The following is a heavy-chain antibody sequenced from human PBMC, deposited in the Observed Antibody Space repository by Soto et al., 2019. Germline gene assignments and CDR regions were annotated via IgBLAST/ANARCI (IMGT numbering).Heavy chain of an antibody. CDR2: IGTAGDT. Sequence: GGSLRLSCAASGFTFSSYDMHWVRQATGKGLEWVSAIGTAGDTYYPGSVKGRFTISRENAKNSLYLQMNSLRAGDTAVYYCARGVRDDSGKTQGDAFDIWGQGTMVTVSS. V-gene: IGHV3-13*01. CDR3: ARGVRDDSGKTQGDAFDI. J-gene: IGHJ3*02. CDR1: GFTFSSYD. D-gene: IGHD6-19*01.